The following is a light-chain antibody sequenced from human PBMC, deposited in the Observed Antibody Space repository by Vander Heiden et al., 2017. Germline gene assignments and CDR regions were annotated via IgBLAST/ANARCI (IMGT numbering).Light chain of an antibody. Sequence: QLVLTQSPSASASLGAPVEPTCTLSSGHSTYAIAWHQQQPGKGPRYLMKLNNDGTDNKGDGIPGRFSGSSSGAERYLTISSLQSEDEADYSCQTWGTGMPHVVFGGGTKLTVL. CDR1: SGHSTYA. CDR3: QTWGTGMPHVV. V-gene: IGLV4-69*01. CDR2: LNNDGTD. J-gene: IGLJ2*01.